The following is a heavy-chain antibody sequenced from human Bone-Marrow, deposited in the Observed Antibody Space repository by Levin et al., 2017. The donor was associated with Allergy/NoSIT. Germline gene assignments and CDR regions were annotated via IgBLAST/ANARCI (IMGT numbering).Heavy chain of an antibody. Sequence: SQTLSLTCSVSGGSISSGGHYWSWIRQHPGKGLEWIGYINYSGSTYYNPSLESRVTISVDTSKSQFSLKLTSVTAADTAVYYCARDGSETVSWFDPWGQGTLVIVSS. CDR2: INYSGST. CDR3: ARDGSETVSWFDP. J-gene: IGHJ5*02. V-gene: IGHV4-31*03. D-gene: IGHD3-10*01. CDR1: GGSISSGGHY.